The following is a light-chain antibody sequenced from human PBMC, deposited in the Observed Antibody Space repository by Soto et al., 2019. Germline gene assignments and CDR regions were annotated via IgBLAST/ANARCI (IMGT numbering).Light chain of an antibody. CDR3: QQYNDWPLT. CDR2: GAS. J-gene: IGKJ4*01. V-gene: IGKV3-15*01. Sequence: EIVMTQSPATLSVSPGERATLSCRASQSVSTNLAWYQQKPCQAPRLLIYGASTRATGIPARFSGSGSGTEFTLTINSLQSADVAVYYCQQYNDWPLTFGGGTKVEIK. CDR1: QSVSTN.